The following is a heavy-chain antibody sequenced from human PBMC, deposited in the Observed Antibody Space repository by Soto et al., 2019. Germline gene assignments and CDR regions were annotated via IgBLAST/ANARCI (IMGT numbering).Heavy chain of an antibody. CDR3: AKASLWFGELYYYYGMDV. J-gene: IGHJ6*02. Sequence: GGSLRLSCAASGFTFSSYGMHWVRQAPGKGLEWVAVISYDGSNKYYADSVKGRFTISRDNSKNTLYLQMNSLRAEDTAVYYCAKASLWFGELYYYYGMDVWGQGTTVTVSS. V-gene: IGHV3-30*18. CDR1: GFTFSSYG. CDR2: ISYDGSNK. D-gene: IGHD3-10*01.